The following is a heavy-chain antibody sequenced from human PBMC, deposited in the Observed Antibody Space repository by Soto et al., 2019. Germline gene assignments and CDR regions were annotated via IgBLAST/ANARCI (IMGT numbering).Heavy chain of an antibody. V-gene: IGHV1-3*01. D-gene: IGHD3-9*01. CDR3: ARTGFYFDWLPISPFDY. J-gene: IGHJ4*02. CDR2: INAGNGNT. Sequence: QVQLVQSGAEVKKPGASVKVSCKASGYTFTSYAMHWVRQAPGQRLEWMGWINAGNGNTKYSQKFQGRVTITRDTSASTAYMELSSLRSEDTAVYYCARTGFYFDWLPISPFDYWGQGTLVTVSS. CDR1: GYTFTSYA.